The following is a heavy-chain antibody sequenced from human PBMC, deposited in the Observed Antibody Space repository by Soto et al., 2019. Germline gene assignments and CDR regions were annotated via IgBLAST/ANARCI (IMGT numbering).Heavy chain of an antibody. V-gene: IGHV4-59*12. D-gene: IGHD2-2*01. CDR2: IYYSGST. Sequence: ASETLSLTCTVSGGSISSYYWSWIRQPPGKGLEWIGDIYYSGSTNYNPSLESRVAISVDTSKNQFSLKLRSVTAADTAVYFCARVRTEYAGLDYWGQGTLVTVSS. CDR1: GGSISSYY. J-gene: IGHJ4*02. CDR3: ARVRTEYAGLDY.